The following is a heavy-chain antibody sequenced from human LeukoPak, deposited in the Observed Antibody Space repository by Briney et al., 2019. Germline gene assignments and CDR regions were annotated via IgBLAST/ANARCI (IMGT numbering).Heavy chain of an antibody. CDR3: AMSTVTTSWYFGL. D-gene: IGHD4-17*01. CDR2: IYSDGSST. CDR1: GFTFSTYW. V-gene: IGHV3-74*01. Sequence: PGGSLRLSCAASGFTFSTYWMHWVRQAPGKGLVWVSRIYSDGSSTSYADSVKGRFTISRDNAKNTLFLQMNSLRAEDTAVYYCAMSTVTTSWYFGLWGRGTLVTVSS. J-gene: IGHJ2*01.